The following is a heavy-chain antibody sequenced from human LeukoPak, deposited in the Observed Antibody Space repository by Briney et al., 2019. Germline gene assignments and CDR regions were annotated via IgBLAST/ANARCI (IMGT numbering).Heavy chain of an antibody. V-gene: IGHV3-9*01. CDR3: AKDTVPSPFYCDY. Sequence: PGGSLRLSCAASGFTFDDYAMHWVRQAPGKGLEWVSGISWNSGSIGYADSVKGRFTISRYNAKNFWYLQMNSLRAEDTALYYCAKDTVPSPFYCDYWGQGTLVTVSS. CDR1: GFTFDDYA. D-gene: IGHD6-6*01. CDR2: ISWNSGSI. J-gene: IGHJ4*02.